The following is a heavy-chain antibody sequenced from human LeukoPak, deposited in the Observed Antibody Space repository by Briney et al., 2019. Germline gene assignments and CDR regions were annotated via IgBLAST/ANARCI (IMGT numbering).Heavy chain of an antibody. V-gene: IGHV4-30-4*08. CDR1: GGSISSGDYY. CDR2: IYYSRNT. CDR3: ARDRYGYFYL. Sequence: PSETLSLTCTVSGGSISSGDYYWSWIRQPPGKGLEWIGYIYYSRNTYYDPSLKSRVTISVDTSKNQFSLKLSSVTAADTAVYYCARDRYGYFYLWGRGTLVTVSS. J-gene: IGHJ2*01.